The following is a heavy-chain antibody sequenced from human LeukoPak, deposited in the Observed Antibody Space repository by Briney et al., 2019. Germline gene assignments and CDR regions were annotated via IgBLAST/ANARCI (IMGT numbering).Heavy chain of an antibody. J-gene: IGHJ4*02. V-gene: IGHV4-59*08. CDR2: IYYSGST. CDR3: ATIAAARGPDDY. CDR1: GGSISSYY. D-gene: IGHD6-13*01. Sequence: SETLSLTCTVSGGSISSYYWSWIRQPPGKGLEWIGYIYYSGSTNYNPSLKSRVAISVDTSKNQFSLKLSSVTAADTAVYYCATIAAARGPDDYWGQGTLVTVSS.